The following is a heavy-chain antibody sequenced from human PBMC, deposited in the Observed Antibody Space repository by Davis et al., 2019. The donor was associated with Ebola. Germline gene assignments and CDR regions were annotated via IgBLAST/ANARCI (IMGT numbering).Heavy chain of an antibody. Sequence: GESLKISCAASGFTFSSYWMSWVRQAPGKGLEWVANIKQDGSEKYYVDSVKGRFTISRDNSKNTLYLQMNSLRAEDTAVYYCAKSSSSSTEFTEYFQHWGQGTLVTVSS. CDR2: IKQDGSEK. J-gene: IGHJ1*01. V-gene: IGHV3-7*01. CDR1: GFTFSSYW. D-gene: IGHD6-6*01. CDR3: AKSSSSSTEFTEYFQH.